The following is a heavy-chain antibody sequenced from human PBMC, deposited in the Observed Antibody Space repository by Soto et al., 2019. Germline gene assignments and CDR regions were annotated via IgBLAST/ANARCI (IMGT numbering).Heavy chain of an antibody. CDR2: IIPIFGTA. D-gene: IGHD1-26*01. V-gene: IGHV1-69*13. CDR3: ARPTYEYSGSFNWYFDL. CDR1: GGTFSSYA. J-gene: IGHJ2*01. Sequence: GASVKVSCKASGGTFSSYAISWVRQAPGQGLEWMGGIIPIFGTANYAQKFQGRVTITADESTSTAYMELSSLRSEDTAVYYCARPTYEYSGSFNWYFDLWGRGTLVTVSS.